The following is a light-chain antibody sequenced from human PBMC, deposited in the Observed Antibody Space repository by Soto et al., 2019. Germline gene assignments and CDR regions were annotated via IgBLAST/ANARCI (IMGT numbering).Light chain of an antibody. CDR1: QSVSSN. Sequence: EIVMTQSPATLSVSPGETATLSCRASQSVSSNLAWYQQKPGQAPRPLIYGTSTRATDIPARFSGSGSGTEFTLTISSLQSEDFAVYYCQQYNNFWTFGQGTKVEIK. J-gene: IGKJ1*01. V-gene: IGKV3-15*01. CDR2: GTS. CDR3: QQYNNFWT.